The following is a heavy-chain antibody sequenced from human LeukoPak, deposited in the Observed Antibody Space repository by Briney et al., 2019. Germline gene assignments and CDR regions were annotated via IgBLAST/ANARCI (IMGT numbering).Heavy chain of an antibody. CDR2: IYAGGDT. CDR1: GFTVTTHY. Sequence: GGSLRLSCAASGFTVTTHYMTWVRQAPGKGLEWVSVIYAGGDTYYADSVKGRFIISRDDSKNTLYLQMNSLRAEDTAVYYCAKDHSLSYYDILTGSIWADYWGQGTLVTVSS. J-gene: IGHJ4*02. V-gene: IGHV3-53*01. CDR3: AKDHSLSYYDILTGSIWADY. D-gene: IGHD3-9*01.